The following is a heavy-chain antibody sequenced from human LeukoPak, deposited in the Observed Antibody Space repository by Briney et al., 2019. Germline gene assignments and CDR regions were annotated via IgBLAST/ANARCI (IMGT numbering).Heavy chain of an antibody. CDR2: IFHTGSP. D-gene: IGHD2-15*01. CDR3: ARAYCSGGSCSDLYYFDY. J-gene: IGHJ4*02. Sequence: SGTLSLTCAVSGGSISSSNWWNWVRQPPGKGLEWIGEIFHTGSPNYNPSLQSRVTLSVDKSKNQFSLKLSSVTAADTAVYYCARAYCSGGSCSDLYYFDYWGQGTLVTVSS. CDR1: GGSISSSNW. V-gene: IGHV4-4*02.